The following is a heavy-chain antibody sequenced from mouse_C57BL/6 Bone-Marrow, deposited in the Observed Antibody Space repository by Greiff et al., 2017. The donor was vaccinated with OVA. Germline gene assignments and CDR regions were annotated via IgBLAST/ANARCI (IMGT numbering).Heavy chain of an antibody. D-gene: IGHD4-1*01. J-gene: IGHJ2*01. CDR3: GRWELGRGGYYFDY. CDR1: GYTFTSYD. Sequence: VQLVESGPELVKPGASVKLSCKASGYTFTSYDINWVKQRPGQGLEWIGWIYPRDGSTKYNEKFKGKATLTVDTSSSTAYMELRSLTSEDSAVYFGGRWELGRGGYYFDYWGQGTTLTVSS. CDR2: IYPRDGST. V-gene: IGHV1-85*01.